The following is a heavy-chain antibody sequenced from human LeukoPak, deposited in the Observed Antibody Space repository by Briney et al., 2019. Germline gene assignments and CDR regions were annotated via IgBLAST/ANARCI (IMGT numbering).Heavy chain of an antibody. D-gene: IGHD3-22*01. CDR1: GGSISSSNW. Sequence: PSETLSLTCAVSGGSISSSNWWSWVRQPPGKGLEWIGEIYHSGSTNYNPSLKSRVTISVDKSKNQFSLKLSSVTAADTAVYYCARGTPYRYYYDSSGYSPFFDYWGQGTLVTVSS. J-gene: IGHJ4*02. CDR2: IYHSGST. V-gene: IGHV4-4*02. CDR3: ARGTPYRYYYDSSGYSPFFDY.